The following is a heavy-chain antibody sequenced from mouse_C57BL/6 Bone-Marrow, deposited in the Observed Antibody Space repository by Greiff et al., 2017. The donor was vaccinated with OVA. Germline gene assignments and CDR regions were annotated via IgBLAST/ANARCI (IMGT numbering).Heavy chain of an antibody. D-gene: IGHD1-1*01. CDR3: AKVMTTVVEGRYLDV. J-gene: IGHJ1*03. Sequence: VQLQQPGAELVRPGSSVKLSCKSSGYTFTIYWMDLVKPRPGQVLECIVNIYPSDSETPYNQKFNDKATLTVDKSSSTAYLQLSSLTSEDSAVYDCAKVMTTVVEGRYLDVGGTGTTVTGSS. CDR1: GYTFTIYW. CDR2: IYPSDSET. V-gene: IGHV1-61*01.